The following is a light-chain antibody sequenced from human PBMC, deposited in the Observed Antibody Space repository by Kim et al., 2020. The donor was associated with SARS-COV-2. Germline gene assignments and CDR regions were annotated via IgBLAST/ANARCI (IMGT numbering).Light chain of an antibody. J-gene: IGKJ5*01. CDR2: DAS. CDR3: QQRSNWPIT. CDR1: QSVSSY. Sequence: LSPGERATLSCRASQSVSSYLAWYQQKPGQAPRLLIYDASNRATGIPARFSGSGSGTDFTLTISSLEPEDFAVYYCQQRSNWPITFGQGTRPEIK. V-gene: IGKV3-11*01.